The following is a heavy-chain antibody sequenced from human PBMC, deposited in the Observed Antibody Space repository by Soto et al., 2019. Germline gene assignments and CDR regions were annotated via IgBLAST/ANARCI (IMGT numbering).Heavy chain of an antibody. V-gene: IGHV3-9*01. Sequence: EVQLVESGGDLVQPGRSLRLSCAASGFTFDDYPMHWVRQAPGKGLEWVSGISWNSGILGYADSVRGRFSISRDNAKKSLYLQMNGLRPEDTALYVCVKDGLTLSFGQVYDGVVTLGRGTMVTVSS. CDR2: ISWNSGIL. CDR3: VKDGLTLSFGQVYDGVVT. CDR1: GFTFDDYP. J-gene: IGHJ3*02. D-gene: IGHD3-3*01.